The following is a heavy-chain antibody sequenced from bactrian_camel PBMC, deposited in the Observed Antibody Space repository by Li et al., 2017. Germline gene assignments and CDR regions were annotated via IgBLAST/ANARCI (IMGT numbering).Heavy chain of an antibody. CDR2: IDVYGSVR. J-gene: IGHJ6*01. D-gene: IGHD4*01. CDR1: GWTSGRYC. CDR3: AAVDSAYSDLWWSEPDFGY. V-gene: IGHV3-3*01. Sequence: GGGSVQAGGSLRLSCAASGWTSGRYCMGWFRVGVGKEREEVATIDVYGSVRYAESAKGRFTLSRDSAKNTLELQMSSLEPEDTAVYYCAAVDSAYSDLWWSEPDFGYWGQGTQVTVS.